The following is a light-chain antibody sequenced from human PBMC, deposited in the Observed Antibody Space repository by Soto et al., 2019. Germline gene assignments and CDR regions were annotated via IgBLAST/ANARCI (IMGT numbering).Light chain of an antibody. Sequence: VVTKSPPSLSLSPGEGDSLXCRTSLSVRIHLAWYQQKPCKAPRLLIXDAYNRATGITDRFTGSGSGTDFNLPISTLEPEDFAVYYCQQRQYWPPITFGQGTRLE. CDR1: LSVRIH. J-gene: IGKJ5*01. V-gene: IGKV3-11*01. CDR2: DAY. CDR3: QQRQYWPPIT.